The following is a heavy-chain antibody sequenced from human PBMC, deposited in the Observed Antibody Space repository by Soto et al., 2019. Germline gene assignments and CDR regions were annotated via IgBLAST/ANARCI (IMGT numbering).Heavy chain of an antibody. V-gene: IGHV3-7*02. Sequence: GGSLRLSCSVSGFTFNNYWMTWVRQAPGKGLEWVANLNQDESQKYYADSVKGRFVISRDNIKNSLYLQMNSLRVEDSAIYYCAKVVGDGNDYYDFWGQGTLVTVSS. D-gene: IGHD3-22*01. J-gene: IGHJ4*02. CDR2: LNQDESQK. CDR1: GFTFNNYW. CDR3: AKVVGDGNDYYDF.